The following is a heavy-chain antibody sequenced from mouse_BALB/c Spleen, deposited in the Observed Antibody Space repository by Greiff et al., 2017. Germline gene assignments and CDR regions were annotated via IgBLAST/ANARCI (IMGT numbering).Heavy chain of an antibody. CDR2: ISSGGST. V-gene: IGHV5-6-5*01. CDR3: ARLGITTTFDY. Sequence: EVKLMESGGGLVKPGGSLKLSCAASGFTFSSYAMSWVRQTPEKRLEWVASISSGGSTYYPDSVKGRFTISRDNARNILYLQMSSLRSEDTAMYYCARLGITTTFDYWGQGTTLTVSS. D-gene: IGHD2-4*01. CDR1: GFTFSSYA. J-gene: IGHJ2*01.